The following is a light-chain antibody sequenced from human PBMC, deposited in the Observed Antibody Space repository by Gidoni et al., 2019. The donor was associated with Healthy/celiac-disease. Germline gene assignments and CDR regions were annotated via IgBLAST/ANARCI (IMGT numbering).Light chain of an antibody. J-gene: IGKJ2*01. V-gene: IGKV3-20*01. CDR3: QQYGSSPPRYT. Sequence: EIVWTQSPGTLSFSPGERATLSCRASQSVSSSYLAWYQQKPGQAPRLLIYGASSRATGIPDRFSGSGSGTDFTRIISRLEPEDCAVYYCQQYGSSPPRYTFGQGTKLEIK. CDR2: GAS. CDR1: QSVSSSY.